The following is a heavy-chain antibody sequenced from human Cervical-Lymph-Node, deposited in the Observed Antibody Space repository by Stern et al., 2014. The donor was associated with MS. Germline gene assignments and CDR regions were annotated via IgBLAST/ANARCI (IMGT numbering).Heavy chain of an antibody. D-gene: IGHD3-3*01. CDR1: GGSISSGGYY. Sequence: QLQLQESGPGLVKPSQTLSLTCTVSGGSISSGGYYWSWIRPHPGKGLEWIRYIYYSGSTYYNPSLKSRVTISVDTSKNQFSLKLSSVTAADTAVYYCARVSYDFWSGYYAFDYWGQGTLVTVSS. J-gene: IGHJ4*02. CDR2: IYYSGST. V-gene: IGHV4-31*03. CDR3: ARVSYDFWSGYYAFDY.